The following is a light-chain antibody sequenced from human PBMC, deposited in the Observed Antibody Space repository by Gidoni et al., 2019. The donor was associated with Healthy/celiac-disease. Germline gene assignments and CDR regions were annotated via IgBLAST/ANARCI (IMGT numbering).Light chain of an antibody. V-gene: IGKV3-11*01. CDR2: DAS. CDR1: QSVSSY. J-gene: IGKJ1*01. Sequence: EIVFTQFPATLSLSPGERATLSCRASQSVSSYLAWYQQKPGQAPRLLIYDASNRATGIPARFSGSGSGKDFTLTISSLEPEEFAVYYSQQRSNWPPWTFGQGTKVEIK. CDR3: QQRSNWPPWT.